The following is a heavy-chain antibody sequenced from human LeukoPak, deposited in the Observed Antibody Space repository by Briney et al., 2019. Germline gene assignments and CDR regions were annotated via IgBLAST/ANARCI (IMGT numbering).Heavy chain of an antibody. Sequence: SETLSLTCTVSGGSVSDYYWSWIRQSPGKGLEWIGYIYYTGSTSYNPSLRSRVTISVDTSKNQFSLKLSSVTAADTAVYYCARHDAYYDILTGYSPNWYFDLWGRGTLVTVSS. CDR3: ARHDAYYDILTGYSPNWYFDL. CDR2: IYYTGST. J-gene: IGHJ2*01. CDR1: GGSVSDYY. V-gene: IGHV4-59*08. D-gene: IGHD3-9*01.